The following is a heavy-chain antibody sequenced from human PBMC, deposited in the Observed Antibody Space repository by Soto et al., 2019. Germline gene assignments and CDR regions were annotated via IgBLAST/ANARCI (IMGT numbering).Heavy chain of an antibody. D-gene: IGHD3-16*01. CDR2: IYYSGNT. CDR3: ARLKLWGYGVDV. V-gene: IGHV4-39*01. J-gene: IGHJ6*02. CDR1: GGSISSDTYY. Sequence: QLQLQESGPGLVKPSETLSLTCTVSGGSISSDTYYWGWIRQPPGKGLEWIGSIYYSGNTYYNPSLKSRVTISVDTSKKQSSLKLTSVTAADTAVYYCARLKLWGYGVDVWGQGTTVTVSS.